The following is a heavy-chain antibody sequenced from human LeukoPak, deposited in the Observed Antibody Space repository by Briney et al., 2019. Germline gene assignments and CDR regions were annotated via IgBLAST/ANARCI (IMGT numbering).Heavy chain of an antibody. CDR1: GYTFTSNY. CDR2: IYPRDGST. J-gene: IGHJ4*02. Sequence: ASVKVSCKASGYTFTSNYIHWVRQAPGQGLEWMGMIYPRDGSTSYAQKFQGRVTATRDTSTSTVHMELSGLRSEDTAVYYCARDQEGFDYWGQGTLVTVSS. CDR3: ARDQEGFDY. V-gene: IGHV1-46*01.